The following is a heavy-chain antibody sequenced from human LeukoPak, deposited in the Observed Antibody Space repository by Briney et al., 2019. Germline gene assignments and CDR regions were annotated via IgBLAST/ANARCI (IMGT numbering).Heavy chain of an antibody. J-gene: IGHJ4*02. CDR1: GFTFSSFG. D-gene: IGHD5-18*01. V-gene: IGHV3-30*18. CDR3: AKAFRAYIYGYFDY. Sequence: GRSLRLSCAASGFTFSSFGMHWVRQAPGKGLEWVAVMSYDGGNKDFADSVRGRFTVSRDNSKNTLYLQMNSLRAEDTAVYYCAKAFRAYIYGYFDYWGQGTLVTVSS. CDR2: MSYDGGNK.